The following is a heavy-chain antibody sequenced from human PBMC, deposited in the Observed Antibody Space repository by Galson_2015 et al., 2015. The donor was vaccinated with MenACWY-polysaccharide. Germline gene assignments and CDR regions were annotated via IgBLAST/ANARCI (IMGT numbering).Heavy chain of an antibody. CDR2: IFHSGTT. V-gene: IGHV4-38-2*02. J-gene: IGHJ4*02. CDR1: GYSISCGYF. Sequence: LSLTCAVSGYSISCGYFWGWIRPPPGKGLEWIASIFHSGTTYYNPSLKSRVTISVDTSKNQFSLKLSFVTAADTAVYYCAREEKYSGSFYILYWGQGTLVTVSS. CDR3: AREEKYSGSFYILY. D-gene: IGHD1-26*01.